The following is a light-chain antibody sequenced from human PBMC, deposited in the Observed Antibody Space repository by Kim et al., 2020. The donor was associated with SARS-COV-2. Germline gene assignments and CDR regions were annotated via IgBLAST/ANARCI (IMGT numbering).Light chain of an antibody. J-gene: IGLJ3*02. V-gene: IGLV2-14*04. Sequence: GQSITSSCTGTSSDVGGYNYVSWYQQHPGKAPKLMIYDVSKRPSGVSNRFSGSKSANTASLAISGLQAEDEADYYCSSYTSSSTLVFGGGTKLTVL. CDR3: SSYTSSSTLV. CDR2: DVS. CDR1: SSDVGGYNY.